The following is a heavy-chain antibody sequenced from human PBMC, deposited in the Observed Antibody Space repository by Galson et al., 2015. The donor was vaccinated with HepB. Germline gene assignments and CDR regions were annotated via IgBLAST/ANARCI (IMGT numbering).Heavy chain of an antibody. D-gene: IGHD5-12*01. CDR1: GFTFSSYA. J-gene: IGHJ4*02. V-gene: IGHV3-30-3*01. CDR3: ASYGGYFGFPHTYHYYKIPPDFDY. Sequence: SLRLSCAASGFTFSSYAMHWVRQAPGKGLEWVAVISYDGSNKYYADSVKGRFTISRDNSKNTLYLQMNSLRAEDTAVYYCASYGGYFGFPHTYHYYKIPPDFDYWGQGTLVTVSS. CDR2: ISYDGSNK.